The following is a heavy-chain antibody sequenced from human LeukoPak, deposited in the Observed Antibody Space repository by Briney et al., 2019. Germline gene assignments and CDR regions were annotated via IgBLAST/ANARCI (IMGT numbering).Heavy chain of an antibody. CDR2: ISGSGGST. CDR3: AKNDYGGSPVAIDY. Sequence: GGSLRLSCAASGFTFSSYAMSWVRQAPGKGLEWVSVISGSGGSTYYADSVKGRFTISRDNSKNTLYLQMNSLRAEDTAVYYCAKNDYGGSPVAIDYWGQGALVTVSS. D-gene: IGHD4-23*01. V-gene: IGHV3-23*01. J-gene: IGHJ4*02. CDR1: GFTFSSYA.